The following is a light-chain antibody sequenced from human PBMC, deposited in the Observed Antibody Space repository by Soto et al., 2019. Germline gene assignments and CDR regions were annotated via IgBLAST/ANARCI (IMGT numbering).Light chain of an antibody. Sequence: QSVLTQPPSASGTPGQRVTISCSGSSSNIGYNNPSWYRQLPGAAPTLLIHTTNQRPSGVPDRISGSKSGTSASLAISGLQSEDEAEYYCAAWDDSLNGPVFGGGTKLTVL. V-gene: IGLV1-44*01. CDR1: SSNIGYNN. J-gene: IGLJ2*01. CDR2: TTN. CDR3: AAWDDSLNGPV.